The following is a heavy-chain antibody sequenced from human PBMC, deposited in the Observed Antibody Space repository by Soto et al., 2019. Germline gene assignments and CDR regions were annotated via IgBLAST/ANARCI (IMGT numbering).Heavy chain of an antibody. V-gene: IGHV3-53*04. D-gene: IGHD1-7*01. CDR1: GFTVSSNY. CDR3: ARENGLELQGAGDYYYYMDV. CDR2: IYSGGST. Sequence: GGSLRLSCAASGFTVSSNYMSWVRQAPGKGLEWVSVIYSGGSTYYADSVKGRFTISRHNSKNTLYLQMNSLRAEDTAVYYCARENGLELQGAGDYYYYMDVWGKGTTVTVSS. J-gene: IGHJ6*03.